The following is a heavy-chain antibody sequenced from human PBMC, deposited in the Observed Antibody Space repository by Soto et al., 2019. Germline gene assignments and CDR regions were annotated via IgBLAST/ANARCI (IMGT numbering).Heavy chain of an antibody. CDR1: GFTFSSYA. D-gene: IGHD3-22*01. CDR3: AGDYDSSGYPDY. V-gene: IGHV3-23*01. Sequence: VQLLESGGGLVQPGGSLRLSCAASGFTFSSYAMSWVRQAPGKGLEWVSAISGSGGSTYYADSVKGRFTISRDNSKNTLYLQMNSLRAEDTAVYYCAGDYDSSGYPDYWGQGTLVTVSS. J-gene: IGHJ4*02. CDR2: ISGSGGST.